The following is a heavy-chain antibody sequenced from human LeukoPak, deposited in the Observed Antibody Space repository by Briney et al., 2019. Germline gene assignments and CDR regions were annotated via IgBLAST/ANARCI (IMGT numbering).Heavy chain of an antibody. J-gene: IGHJ4*02. V-gene: IGHV3-7*01. CDR2: INQGGSVK. D-gene: IGHD5-12*01. Sequence: GGSLRLSCAASGFSFRDFWMTWVRQAPGKGLEWVANINQGGSVKYYVDSVKGRFTISRDDAKSSLYVQMNSLRDGDTAVYYCARFGYSGWNLEYWGQGTLVTVSS. CDR1: GFSFRDFW. CDR3: ARFGYSGWNLEY.